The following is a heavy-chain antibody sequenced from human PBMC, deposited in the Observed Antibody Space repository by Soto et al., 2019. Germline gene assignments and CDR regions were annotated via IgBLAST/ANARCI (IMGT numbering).Heavy chain of an antibody. Sequence: QVHLVQSGGGVGQPGRSLGLSCAASGFTFSLYAMHWVRQAPGKGLEWVAAISNDGYTEKHYTDSVKGRFTISRDNSKNTLFLQLNSLRSEDTAVYYCATIPHTVVTREVDYWGQGTLVTVSS. CDR3: ATIPHTVVTREVDY. CDR1: GFTFSLYA. J-gene: IGHJ4*02. CDR2: ISNDGYTEK. V-gene: IGHV3-30*03. D-gene: IGHD2-21*02.